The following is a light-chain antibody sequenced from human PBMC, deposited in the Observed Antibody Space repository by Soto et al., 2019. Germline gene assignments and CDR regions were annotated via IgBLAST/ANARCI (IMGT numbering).Light chain of an antibody. V-gene: IGKV1-5*01. J-gene: IGKJ1*01. CDR1: QSISSW. CDR2: DAS. CDR3: QQAWT. Sequence: DIQMTQSTSTLSASVGDRVTITCRASQSISSWLAWYQQKAGKAPKLLIYDASNLGSGVPSRFSGSGSGTEFTLTISSLQPDDFATYYCQQAWTFGQGTKVEVK.